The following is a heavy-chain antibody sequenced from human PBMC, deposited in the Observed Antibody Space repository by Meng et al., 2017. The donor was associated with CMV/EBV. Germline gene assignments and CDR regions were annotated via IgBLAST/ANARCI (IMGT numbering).Heavy chain of an antibody. J-gene: IGHJ6*02. D-gene: IGHD1-7*01. V-gene: IGHV1-69*10. Sequence: SVKVSCKASGGTFSSYAISWVRQAPGQGLEWMGGIIPILGIANYAQKFQGRVTITADKSTNTAYMELSSLRSEDTAVYYCASKLGVNYYYGMDVWGQGTTVTVSS. CDR2: IIPILGIA. CDR1: GGTFSSYA. CDR3: ASKLGVNYYYGMDV.